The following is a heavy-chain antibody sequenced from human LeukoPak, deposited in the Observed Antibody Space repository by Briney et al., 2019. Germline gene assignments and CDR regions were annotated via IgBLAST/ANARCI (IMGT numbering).Heavy chain of an antibody. J-gene: IGHJ4*02. Sequence: GGSLRLSCACSGFIFSDHYIDWVRQAPGKGLEWVGRIRNKANSYTTDYAASVKGRFSISRDDSENSVYLEMNSLKIEDSAVFYCTSGYCSGGSCYSSGGDYWGQGTLVTVSS. V-gene: IGHV3-72*01. D-gene: IGHD2-15*01. CDR3: TSGYCSGGSCYSSGGDY. CDR2: IRNKANSYTT. CDR1: GFIFSDHY.